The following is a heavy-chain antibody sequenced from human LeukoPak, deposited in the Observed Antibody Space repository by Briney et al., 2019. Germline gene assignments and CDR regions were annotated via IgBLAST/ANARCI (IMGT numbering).Heavy chain of an antibody. Sequence: ASVKVSCKASGYTFTGYYMHWVRQAPGQGLEWIGWINPNSGGTNYAQKFQGRVTMTRDTSISTAYMELSRLRSDDTAVYYCARDQGTSWTEDYWGQGTLVSVSS. V-gene: IGHV1-2*02. CDR2: INPNSGGT. J-gene: IGHJ4*02. CDR1: GYTFTGYY. CDR3: ARDQGTSWTEDY. D-gene: IGHD2-2*01.